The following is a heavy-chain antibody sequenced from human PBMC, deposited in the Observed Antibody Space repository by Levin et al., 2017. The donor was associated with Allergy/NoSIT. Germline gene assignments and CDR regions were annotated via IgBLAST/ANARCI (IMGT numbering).Heavy chain of an antibody. CDR2: SSYNGNYK. V-gene: IGHV3-30*18. J-gene: IGHJ4*02. Sequence: GGSLRLSCAASGFTFSTYGMHWVRQAPGKGLEWVALSSYNGNYKYYADSVKGRFTISRDNSKNTLSLQMNNLRAEDTAMYYCAKDRAEWIQLWLLDYWGQGTLVTVSS. D-gene: IGHD5-18*01. CDR1: GFTFSTYG. CDR3: AKDRAEWIQLWLLDY.